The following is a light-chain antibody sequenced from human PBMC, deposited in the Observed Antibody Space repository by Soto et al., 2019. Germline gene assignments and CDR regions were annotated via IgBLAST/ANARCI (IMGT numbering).Light chain of an antibody. Sequence: EMVLTQSPGTLSLSPGERATLSCSASQSVSSSYLAWYRQKPGQAPRLLIYGASSRTTGIPDRFSGSGSGTDFTLTISRLQPEDFAVYYCQQYGSSPRTFGQGTKVEIK. CDR2: GAS. V-gene: IGKV3-20*01. CDR1: QSVSSSY. CDR3: QQYGSSPRT. J-gene: IGKJ1*01.